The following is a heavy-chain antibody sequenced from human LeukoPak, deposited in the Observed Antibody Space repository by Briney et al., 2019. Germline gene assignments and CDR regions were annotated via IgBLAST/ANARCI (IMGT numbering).Heavy chain of an antibody. CDR3: ARENSGSYREFDY. CDR1: GGSISSYY. V-gene: IGHV4-4*07. J-gene: IGHJ4*02. Sequence: SETVSLTCTVSGGSISSYYWSWIRQPAGEGLEWIGRIYTSGSPNYHASLKSRVIMSVDTSKTQFSLKLSSVTAADTAVFYCARENSGSYREFDYWGQGTLVTVSS. D-gene: IGHD1-26*01. CDR2: IYTSGSP.